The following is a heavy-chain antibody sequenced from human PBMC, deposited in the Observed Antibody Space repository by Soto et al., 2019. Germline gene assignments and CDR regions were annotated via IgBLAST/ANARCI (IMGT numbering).Heavy chain of an antibody. D-gene: IGHD2-15*01. Sequence: EVQLVQSGAAVKKPGESLKISCKASGYIFIDYWIGWVRQMPGKGLEWMGIVYPRDSDTRYSPSFQGQVTISADRFTGTAFLQWRRLKASDTALYYCARPPLPGYSIHFYSWGQGTLVTVSS. CDR1: GYIFIDYW. CDR2: VYPRDSDT. V-gene: IGHV5-51*01. J-gene: IGHJ4*02. CDR3: ARPPLPGYSIHFYS.